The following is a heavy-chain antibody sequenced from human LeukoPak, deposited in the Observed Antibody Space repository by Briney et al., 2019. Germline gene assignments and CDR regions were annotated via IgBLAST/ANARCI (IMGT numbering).Heavy chain of an antibody. CDR3: AKDRDVRGSLLDY. CDR1: GFTVSTNY. J-gene: IGHJ4*02. Sequence: PGTSLRLSCVVSGFTVSTNYMSWVRQAPGKGLEWVSLIYSGGTAYYATAYYADTVKGRFTISRDNSKSTLYMEMTSLRADDTAVYYCAKDRDVRGSLLDYWGQGTLVTVSS. D-gene: IGHD3-16*01. CDR2: IYSGGTAYYATA. V-gene: IGHV3-53*01.